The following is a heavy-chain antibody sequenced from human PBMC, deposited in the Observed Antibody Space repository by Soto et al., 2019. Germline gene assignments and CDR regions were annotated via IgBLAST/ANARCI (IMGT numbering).Heavy chain of an antibody. V-gene: IGHV3-33*01. CDR1: GFTFSTYG. D-gene: IGHD3-10*01. CDR3: AGDLGAFNYGSAYFDY. Sequence: PGGSLRLSCAPSGFTFSTYGMHWVRQAPGKGLEWVAVIWYDGSNQYYADSVKGRFTISRDNSKNVLYLQMNSLRVEDTAVYYCAGDLGAFNYGSAYFDYWGPGTPLTVSS. J-gene: IGHJ4*02. CDR2: IWYDGSNQ.